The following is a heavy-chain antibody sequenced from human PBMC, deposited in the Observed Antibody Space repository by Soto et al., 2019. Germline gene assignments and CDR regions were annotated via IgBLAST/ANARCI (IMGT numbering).Heavy chain of an antibody. CDR3: ARQIYDSDTGPNFQYYFDS. Sequence: PGESLKISCQTSGCTFSSNWIGWVRQMPGKGLEWMGIIYPGDSETRYSPSFQGQVTISADRSFSTAYLQWSSLRASDTAMYYCARQIYDSDTGPNFQYYFDSWGQGTPVTVS. J-gene: IGHJ4*02. CDR1: GCTFSSNW. D-gene: IGHD3-22*01. V-gene: IGHV5-51*01. CDR2: IYPGDSET.